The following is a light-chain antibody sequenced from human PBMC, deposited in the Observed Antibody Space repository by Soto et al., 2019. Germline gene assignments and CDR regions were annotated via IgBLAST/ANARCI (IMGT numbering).Light chain of an antibody. CDR3: QQYNILST. CDR1: QNIRYW. Sequence: SHIAQTPSTLSHTYWDRGTITFRASQNIRYWLAWYQHKPGKAPKLLIYDASTLESGVPTRFSGSGSGTEFTLTISGLHPDDFATYYCQQYNILSTFGQGTKVDI. CDR2: DAS. V-gene: IGKV1-5*01. J-gene: IGKJ1*01.